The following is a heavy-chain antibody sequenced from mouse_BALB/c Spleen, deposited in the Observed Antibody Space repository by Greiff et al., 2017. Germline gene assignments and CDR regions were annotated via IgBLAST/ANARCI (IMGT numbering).Heavy chain of an antibody. CDR1: GFTFSSYA. J-gene: IGHJ1*01. D-gene: IGHD1-2*01. V-gene: IGHV5-6-5*01. Sequence: EVKLVESGGGLVKPGGSLKLSCAASGFTFSSYAMSWVRQTPEKRLEWVASISSGGSTYYPDSVKGRFTISRDNARNILYLQMSSLRSEDTAMYYCARSDTTASYWYFDVWGAGTTVTVSS. CDR2: ISSGGST. CDR3: ARSDTTASYWYFDV.